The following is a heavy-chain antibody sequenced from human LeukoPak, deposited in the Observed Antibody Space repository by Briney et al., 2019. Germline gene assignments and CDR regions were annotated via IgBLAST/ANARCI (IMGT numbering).Heavy chain of an antibody. CDR1: GFTFSDYY. CDR2: ISSSGTYT. Sequence: PGGSLRLSCATSGFTFSDYYMSWIRQAPGKGLEGVSYISSSGTYTNSADSVKGRFTISRDYPKNSLYLKMSRLRAEDTAVYYCARQGGDILTGYLDYWGQGTLVTVSS. V-gene: IGHV3-11*03. J-gene: IGHJ4*02. CDR3: ARQGGDILTGYLDY. D-gene: IGHD3-9*01.